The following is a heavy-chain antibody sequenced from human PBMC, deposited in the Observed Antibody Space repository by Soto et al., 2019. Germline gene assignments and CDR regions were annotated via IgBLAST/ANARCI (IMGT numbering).Heavy chain of an antibody. CDR2: INRKTDVATT. D-gene: IGHD6-13*01. J-gene: IGHJ4*02. CDR1: GFTFSNAW. V-gene: IGHV3-15*01. CDR3: TIFSYSTN. Sequence: EVQLVESGGSLVKPGGSLRLSCAASGFTFSNAWMNWVRQAPGKGLEWVGRINRKTDVATTDYAAPVEGRFTISRDDSKTTLYLQMNSLKSEDTAVYYCTIFSYSTNWGQGTLVTVSS.